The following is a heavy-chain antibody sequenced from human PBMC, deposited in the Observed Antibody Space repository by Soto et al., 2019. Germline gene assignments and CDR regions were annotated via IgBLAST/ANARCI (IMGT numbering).Heavy chain of an antibody. CDR3: ARLEGRDRSSTSCLNPFDY. D-gene: IGHD2-2*01. J-gene: IGHJ4*02. V-gene: IGHV5-51*03. CDR2: IYPGDSDT. Sequence: EVQLVQSGAEVKKPGESLKISCKGSGYSFTSYWIGWVRQMPGKGLEWMGIIYPGDSDTRYSPSFQGQVTISADKSISTAYLQWSSLNASVAAMYYCARLEGRDRSSTSCLNPFDYWGQGTLVTVSS. CDR1: GYSFTSYW.